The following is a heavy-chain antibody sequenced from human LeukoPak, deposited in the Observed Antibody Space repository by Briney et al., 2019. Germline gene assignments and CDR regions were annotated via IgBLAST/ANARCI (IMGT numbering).Heavy chain of an antibody. CDR2: IYSSGST. D-gene: IGHD3-9*01. V-gene: IGHV4-59*01. CDR3: ARGVVYDILTCYYGPPDY. Sequence: SETLSLTCTVAGGSISSYYWSWIRQPPGKGLERIGNIYSSGSTNYNPSLKNRGTISVDTSKNQFSLKLSSVTAADTAVYYYARGVVYDILTCYYGPPDYWGQGTLVTVSS. CDR1: GGSISSYY. J-gene: IGHJ4*02.